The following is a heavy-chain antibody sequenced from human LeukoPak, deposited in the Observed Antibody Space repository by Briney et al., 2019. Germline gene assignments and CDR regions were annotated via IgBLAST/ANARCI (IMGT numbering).Heavy chain of an antibody. CDR2: ISHSGST. J-gene: IGHJ4*02. CDR1: GGSFSGYH. D-gene: IGHD3-9*01. Sequence: SETLSLTCAVYGGSFSGYHWRWIRQPPGKGLEWIGEISHSGSTNYNPSLKSRVTISPDTSKNQFSLRLSSVTAADTAVYYCARGDILTGYNYWGQGTLVTVSS. V-gene: IGHV4-34*01. CDR3: ARGDILTGYNY.